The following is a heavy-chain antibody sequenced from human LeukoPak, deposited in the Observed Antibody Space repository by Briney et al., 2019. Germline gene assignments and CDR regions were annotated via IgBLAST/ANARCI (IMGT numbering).Heavy chain of an antibody. Sequence: GGSLRLSCTASGFGFSTYWMSWVRQAPGKGLEWVAKIKQDGNEKDYVDSVKGRFTISRDNAEQSLYLQMNSLRADDTAVYYCGTAHRYNWFDPWGQGTLVTVSS. V-gene: IGHV3-7*01. CDR1: GFGFSTYW. J-gene: IGHJ5*02. CDR2: IKQDGNEK. CDR3: GTAHRYNWFDP. D-gene: IGHD5-18*01.